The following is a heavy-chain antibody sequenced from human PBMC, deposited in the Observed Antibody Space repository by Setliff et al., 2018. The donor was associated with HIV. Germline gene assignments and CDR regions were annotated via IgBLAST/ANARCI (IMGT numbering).Heavy chain of an antibody. CDR2: ISYNSGNT. CDR3: ASQTGGRRAFEI. J-gene: IGHJ3*02. CDR1: GYTSNNYG. V-gene: IGHV1-18*01. D-gene: IGHD3-16*01. Sequence: RASVKVSCKASGYTSNNYGISWVRQAPGQGLEWMGWISYNSGNTHYSQRLQDRGTMTTDTLTATVYMELTSLRSDDTAVYYCASQTGGRRAFEIWGQGTVVTVSS.